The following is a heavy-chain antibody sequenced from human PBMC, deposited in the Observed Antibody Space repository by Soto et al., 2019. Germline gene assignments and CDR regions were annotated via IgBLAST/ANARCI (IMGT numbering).Heavy chain of an antibody. CDR1: GFTFTRYS. CDR2: ISSTTNYI. CDR3: ARESEDLTSNFDY. Sequence: PWGSLRLSCAASGFTFTRYSINWVRHAPGKGLEWVSSISSTTNYIYYGDSMKGRFTISRDNAKNSLYLEMNSLRAEDTAVYYCARESEDLTSNFDYWGQGTLVTVSS. V-gene: IGHV3-21*06. J-gene: IGHJ4*02.